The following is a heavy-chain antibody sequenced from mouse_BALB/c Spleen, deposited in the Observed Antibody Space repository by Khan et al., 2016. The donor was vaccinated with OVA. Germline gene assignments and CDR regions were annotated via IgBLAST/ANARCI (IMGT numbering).Heavy chain of an antibody. J-gene: IGHJ2*01. CDR1: GYSITSGYA. V-gene: IGHV3-2*02. Sequence: VQLKQSGPGLVKPSQSLSLTCTATGYSITSGYAWNWIRQFPGNKLEWMGYISYSGGTSYNPSFKSRISITGDTSKNQFFLQLNSVTTEDTATYYCARGKYDGYYFDCWGEGTPLTVSS. CDR2: ISYSGGT. CDR3: ARGKYDGYYFDC. D-gene: IGHD2-14*01.